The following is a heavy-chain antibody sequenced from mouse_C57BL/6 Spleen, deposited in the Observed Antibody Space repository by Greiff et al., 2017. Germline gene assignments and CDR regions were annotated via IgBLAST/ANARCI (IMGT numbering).Heavy chain of an antibody. V-gene: IGHV1-72*01. CDR3: ARKTAQATGFDY. CDR1: GYTFTRYW. CDR2: IVPNSGGT. J-gene: IGHJ2*01. Sequence: QVQLQQPGAELVKPGASVKLSCKASGYTFTRYWMHWVKQRPGRGLEWIGRIVPNSGGTKSNEKFKRKATLTVDKPSSTAYMQRSSLTSEDSAVYYCARKTAQATGFDYWGQGTTLTVSS. D-gene: IGHD3-2*02.